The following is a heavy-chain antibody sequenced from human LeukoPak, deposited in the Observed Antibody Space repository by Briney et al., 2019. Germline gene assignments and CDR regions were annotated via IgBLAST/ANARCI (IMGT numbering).Heavy chain of an antibody. J-gene: IGHJ4*02. CDR1: GGSISSGGLS. CDR2: IYYSGSA. V-gene: IGHV4-30-2*01. CDR3: ARGNDY. Sequence: SQTLSLTCAVFGGSISSGGLSWSWIRQPPGKGLEWIGYIYYSGSAYYNPSLKSRVTISVDTSKNQVSLKLSSVTAADTAVYYCARGNDYWGQGTLVTVSS.